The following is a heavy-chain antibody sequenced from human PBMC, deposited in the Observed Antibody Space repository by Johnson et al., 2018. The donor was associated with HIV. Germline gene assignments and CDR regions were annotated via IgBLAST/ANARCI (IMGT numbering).Heavy chain of an antibody. J-gene: IGHJ3*02. V-gene: IGHV3-74*02. CDR3: ASFWATGAFDI. Sequence: VQLVESGGGLVQPGGSLRLSCAASGFTFSSYWMHWVRQVPGKGLVWVSRINGDGSGITYADSVKGRFTISRDNAKNTLYLQMNSLRAEDTAVYYCASFWATGAFDIWGQGTMVTVSS. CDR1: GFTFSSYW. D-gene: IGHD3-10*01. CDR2: INGDGSGI.